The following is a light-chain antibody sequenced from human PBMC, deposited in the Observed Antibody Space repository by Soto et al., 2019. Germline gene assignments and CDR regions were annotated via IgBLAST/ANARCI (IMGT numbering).Light chain of an antibody. CDR2: GAS. CDR1: QTVSSGF. Sequence: EIVLTQSPGTLSVSPGERATVSCRASQTVSSGFLAWYQQKVGQAPRLLIYGASTRATGIPDRFSGSGSGTDFTLTIDRLEPEDFAVYYCQQYNNWPRALTFGGGTKVDIK. V-gene: IGKV3-20*01. J-gene: IGKJ4*01. CDR3: QQYNNWPRALT.